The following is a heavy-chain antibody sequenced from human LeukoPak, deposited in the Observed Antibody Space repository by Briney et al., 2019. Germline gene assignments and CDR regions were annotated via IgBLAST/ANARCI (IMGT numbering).Heavy chain of an antibody. CDR1: GFTFSSYG. V-gene: IGHV3-33*01. CDR3: ARAAAGMPDYFDY. CDR2: IWYDGSNK. J-gene: IGHJ4*02. Sequence: GGSLRLSCAASGFTFSSYGMHWVRQAPGKGLEWVAVIWYDGSNKYYADSVKGRFTISRDNSKNTLYLQMNSLRAEDTAVYYCARAAAGMPDYFDYWGQGTLVTVSS. D-gene: IGHD6-13*01.